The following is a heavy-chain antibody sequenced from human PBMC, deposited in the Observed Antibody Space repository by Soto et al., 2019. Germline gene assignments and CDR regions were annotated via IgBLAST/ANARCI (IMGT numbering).Heavy chain of an antibody. CDR2: VYHTGIT. J-gene: IGHJ4*02. CDR3: ARDFAYFDY. Sequence: SETLSLTCTVSGGSFKSGSYSWSWIRQPPGKGLEWIGYVYHTGITSYNPSLKSRVSISMDTSKNQFSLNLDSVTAADTAVYFCARDFAYFDYWGQGTLVAVSS. CDR1: GGSFKSGSYS. D-gene: IGHD3-3*01. V-gene: IGHV4-61*01.